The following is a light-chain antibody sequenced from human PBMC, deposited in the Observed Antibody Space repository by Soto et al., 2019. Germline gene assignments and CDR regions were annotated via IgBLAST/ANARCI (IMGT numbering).Light chain of an antibody. V-gene: IGLV2-11*01. J-gene: IGLJ3*02. Sequence: QSALTQPRSVSGSPGQSVTISCTGTSSDIGDYNYVSWYQQHPGKAPKLMISDVTKRPSGVPDRFSGSKSGNTASLTISGLQAEDEADYYCCSYAGSSWVFGGGTKLTVL. CDR1: SSDIGDYNY. CDR2: DVT. CDR3: CSYAGSSWV.